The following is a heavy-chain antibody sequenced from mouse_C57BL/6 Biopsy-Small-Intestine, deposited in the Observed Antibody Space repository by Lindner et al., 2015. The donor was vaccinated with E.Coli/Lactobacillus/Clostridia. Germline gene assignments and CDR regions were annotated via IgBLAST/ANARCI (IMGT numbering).Heavy chain of an antibody. CDR2: VNPNSGGT. D-gene: IGHD3-2*02. J-gene: IGHJ2*01. CDR3: ARRQLNWFDY. Sequence: VQLQESGPELVKPGASVKIPCKASGYAFTDYNMDWVKQSHVKSLEWIGDVNPNSGGTIYNQKFKGKATLTVDKSSSTAYMELRSLTSEDTAVYYCARRQLNWFDYWGQGTTLTVSS. V-gene: IGHV1-18*01. CDR1: GYAFTDYN.